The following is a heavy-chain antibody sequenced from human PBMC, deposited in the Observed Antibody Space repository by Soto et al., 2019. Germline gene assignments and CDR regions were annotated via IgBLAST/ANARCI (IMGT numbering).Heavy chain of an antibody. CDR2: IVPVLHKT. D-gene: IGHD4-17*01. CDR1: GGTFSNYA. V-gene: IGHV1-69*11. J-gene: IGHJ4*02. CDR3: ARTTDYGDDF. Sequence: QVQLVQSGAEVKKPGSSVKVSCKASGGTFSNYAISWVRQAPGHGLEWMGGIVPVLHKTNYAQKFQDRVTITADESTSTAHMELSSLRSEDTAFYYCARTTDYGDDFWGQGTLVTVSS.